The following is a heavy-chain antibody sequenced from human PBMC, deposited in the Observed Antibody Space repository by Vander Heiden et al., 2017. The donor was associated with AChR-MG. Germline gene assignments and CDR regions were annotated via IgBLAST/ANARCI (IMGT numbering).Heavy chain of an antibody. J-gene: IGHJ4*01. CDR2: INGSGRST. Sequence: EVQLLESGGGLVQPGGSLRLSCAASGFTFSSYAMSWVRQGPGKGVEWVSAINGSGRSTYYSYAVKGRFTISRDNSKNTLYLHINSLRAEDTAVCYCARRVSIVGAHDYRGHGTLVADS. CDR3: ARRVSIVGAHDY. CDR1: GFTFSSYA. D-gene: IGHD1-26*01. V-gene: IGHV3-23*01.